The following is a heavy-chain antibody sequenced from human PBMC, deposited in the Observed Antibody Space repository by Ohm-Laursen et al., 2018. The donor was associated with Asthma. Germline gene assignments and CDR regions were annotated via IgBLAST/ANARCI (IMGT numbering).Heavy chain of an antibody. Sequence: GESLKISCKGSGYSFTSYWIGWVRQMPGKGLEWMGIIYPGDSDTRYSPSFQGRVTISADKSISTAYLQWSSLKASDTAMYYCARHAYDYYDSSGYYNWGQGTLVTVSS. J-gene: IGHJ4*02. CDR2: IYPGDSDT. CDR3: ARHAYDYYDSSGYYN. D-gene: IGHD3-22*01. CDR1: GYSFTSYW. V-gene: IGHV5-51*01.